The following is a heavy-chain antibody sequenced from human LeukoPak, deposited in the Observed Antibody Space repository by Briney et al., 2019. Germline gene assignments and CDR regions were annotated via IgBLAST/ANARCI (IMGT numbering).Heavy chain of an antibody. CDR1: GFTVSENY. V-gene: IGHV3-66*01. CDR2: FYSGGDT. D-gene: IGHD2-21*02. Sequence: GGSLRLSCAGSGFTVSENYMSWVRQAPGKRLECVSVFYSGGDTYYADSVKGRFTISRDNSKNTLYLQMNSLRVEDTAVYYCTTAPPFCNGDCYSFDYWGQGTRVTVSS. J-gene: IGHJ4*02. CDR3: TTAPPFCNGDCYSFDY.